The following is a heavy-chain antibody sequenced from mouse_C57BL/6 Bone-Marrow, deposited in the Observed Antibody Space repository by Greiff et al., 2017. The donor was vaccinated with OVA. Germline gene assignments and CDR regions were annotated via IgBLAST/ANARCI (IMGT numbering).Heavy chain of an antibody. CDR3: ARGYYSYFDV. V-gene: IGHV3-1*01. J-gene: IGHJ1*03. CDR2: ISYSGST. Sequence: EVQLQESGPGMVKPSQSLSLTCNVTGYSITSGYVWHWIRNFPGNKLEWMGYISYSGSTNYNQSLKSRISITHDTSNTHFFLKLNSVTTEDTATYYCARGYYSYFDVWGTGTTVTVSS. CDR1: GYSITSGYV.